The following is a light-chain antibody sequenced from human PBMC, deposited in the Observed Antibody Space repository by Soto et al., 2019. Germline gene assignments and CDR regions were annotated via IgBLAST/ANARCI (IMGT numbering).Light chain of an antibody. CDR1: SSDVGAYNS. V-gene: IGLV2-14*01. CDR2: DVS. CDR3: SSYTSSSTVV. J-gene: IGLJ3*02. Sequence: QSVLTQPASVSGSPGQSITITWTETSSDVGAYNSVSWYQQHPGKAPKLMIYDVSNRPSGVSNRFSGSKSGNTASLTISGLQAEDEADYYCSSYTSSSTVVFGGGTQLTVL.